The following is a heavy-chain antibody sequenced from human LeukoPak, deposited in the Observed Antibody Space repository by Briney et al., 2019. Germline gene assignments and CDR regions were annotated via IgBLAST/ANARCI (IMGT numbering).Heavy chain of an antibody. CDR1: GGSISSSSYY. V-gene: IGHV4-39*07. CDR3: ARAKITAADIDRPFDP. CDR2: IYYSGST. J-gene: IGHJ5*02. D-gene: IGHD6-13*01. Sequence: SETLSLTCTVSGGSISSSSYYWGWIRQPPGKGLEWIGSIYYSGSTYYNPSLKSRVTISVDTSKNQFSLKLSSVTAADRALYYCARAKITAADIDRPFDPWGQGTLVTVSS.